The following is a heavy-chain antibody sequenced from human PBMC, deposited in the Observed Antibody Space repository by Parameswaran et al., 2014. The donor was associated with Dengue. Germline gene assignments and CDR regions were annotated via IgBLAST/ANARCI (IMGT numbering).Heavy chain of an antibody. CDR3: RLWFGEWYGMDV. V-gene: IGHV4-31*02. CDR2: IYYSGST. D-gene: IGHD3-10*01. Sequence: VRQMPGKGLEWIGYIYYSGSTYYNPSLKSRVTISVDTSKNQFSLKLSSVTAADTAVYYCRLWFGEWYGMDVWGQGTTVTVSS. J-gene: IGHJ6*02.